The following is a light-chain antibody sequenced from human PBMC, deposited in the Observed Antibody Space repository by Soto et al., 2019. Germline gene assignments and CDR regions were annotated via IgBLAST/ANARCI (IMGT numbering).Light chain of an antibody. Sequence: IQLTQAPSFLSASAGDRVTITCRASQGIRSELGWYQQKPGKAPNLLIYTASTLQSGVPSRFSGSGSGTDFTLTISSLQPEDFATYYCIQDYSYPLTFGGGTKVDIK. CDR2: TAS. V-gene: IGKV1-6*01. CDR1: QGIRSE. CDR3: IQDYSYPLT. J-gene: IGKJ4*01.